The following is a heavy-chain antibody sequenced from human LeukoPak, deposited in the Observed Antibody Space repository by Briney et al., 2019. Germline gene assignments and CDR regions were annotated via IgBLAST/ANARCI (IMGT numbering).Heavy chain of an antibody. CDR1: GYSFTSYW. CDR2: IYPGDSDT. D-gene: IGHD6-19*01. V-gene: IGHV5-51*01. Sequence: PGESLKISCKGSGYSFTSYWIGWVRQMPGKGLEWMGIIYPGDSDTRYSPSFQGQVTISADKSISTAYLQWSSLKASDTAMYYCARYGYSSGWYEGYFDYWGQGTLVTVSS. CDR3: ARYGYSSGWYEGYFDY. J-gene: IGHJ4*02.